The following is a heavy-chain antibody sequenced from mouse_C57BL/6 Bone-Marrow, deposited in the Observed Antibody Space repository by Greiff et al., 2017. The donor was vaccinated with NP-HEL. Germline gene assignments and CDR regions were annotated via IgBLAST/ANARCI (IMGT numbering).Heavy chain of an antibody. Sequence: QVQLQQSGAELVRPGTSVKMSCKASGYTFTNYWIGWAKQRPGHGLEWIGDIYPGGGYTNYNEKFKGKATLTADKSSSTAYMQFSSLTSEDSASYYCARSVVRYYFDDWGQGTTLTVFS. J-gene: IGHJ2*01. V-gene: IGHV1-63*01. CDR2: IYPGGGYT. CDR1: GYTFTNYW. CDR3: ARSVVRYYFDD.